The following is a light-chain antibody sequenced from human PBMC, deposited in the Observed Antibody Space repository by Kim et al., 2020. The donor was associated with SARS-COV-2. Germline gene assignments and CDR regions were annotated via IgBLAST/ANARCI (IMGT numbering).Light chain of an antibody. CDR1: KLGDKY. Sequence: SYELTQPPSMSVSPGQTASITCSGDKLGDKYASWYQQKPGQSPVLVIYEDTKRPSGIPERFSGSNSGNTATLTISGTQAMDEADYYCQSWDSSTAGVVFGGGTQLTVL. J-gene: IGLJ2*01. V-gene: IGLV3-1*01. CDR3: QSWDSSTAGVV. CDR2: EDT.